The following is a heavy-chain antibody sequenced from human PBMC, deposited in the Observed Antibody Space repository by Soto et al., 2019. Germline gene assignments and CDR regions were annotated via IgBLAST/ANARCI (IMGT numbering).Heavy chain of an antibody. Sequence: PVGYLRLSSAASGFTFNTYAMIWVRQAPGKGLEWVSGISDSGDYTYYADSLKGRFTISSDHSKSTESLQMSGLRAEDTAVYFFAKEHLGDILYDYSGQGTLVT. CDR2: ISDSGDYT. D-gene: IGHD3-16*01. J-gene: IGHJ1*01. CDR1: GFTFNTYA. V-gene: IGHV3-23*01. CDR3: AKEHLGDILYDY.